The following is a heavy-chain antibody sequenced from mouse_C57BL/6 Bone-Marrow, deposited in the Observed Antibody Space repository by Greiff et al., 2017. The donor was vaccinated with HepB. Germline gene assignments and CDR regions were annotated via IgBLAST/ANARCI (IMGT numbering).Heavy chain of an antibody. D-gene: IGHD1-1*01. CDR3: ARSPTITTVVAGHYFDY. J-gene: IGHJ2*01. V-gene: IGHV1-50*01. Sequence: QVQLQQPGAELVKPGASVKLSCKASGYTFTSYWMQWVKQRPGQGLEWIGEIDPSDSYTNYNQKFKGKATLTVDTSSSTAYMQLSSLTSEDSAVYYCARSPTITTVVAGHYFDYWGQGTTLTVSS. CDR1: GYTFTSYW. CDR2: IDPSDSYT.